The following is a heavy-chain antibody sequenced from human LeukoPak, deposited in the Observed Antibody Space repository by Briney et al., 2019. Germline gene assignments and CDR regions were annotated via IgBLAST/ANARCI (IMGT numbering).Heavy chain of an antibody. J-gene: IGHJ5*02. CDR2: ISAYNGNT. D-gene: IGHD2-2*01. V-gene: IGHV1-18*01. CDR3: ARVGAFVVVPAAMSP. CDR1: GYTFTSYG. Sequence: ASVTVSCKASGYTFTSYGISWVRQAPGQGLEWMGWISAYNGNTNYAQKLQGRVTMTTDTSTSTAYMELRSLRSDDTAVYYCARVGAFVVVPAAMSPWGQGTLVTVSS.